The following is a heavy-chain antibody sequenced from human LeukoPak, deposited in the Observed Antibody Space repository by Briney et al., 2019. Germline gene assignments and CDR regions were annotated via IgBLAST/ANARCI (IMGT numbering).Heavy chain of an antibody. V-gene: IGHV4-38-2*01. Sequence: SETLSLTCAVSGYSISSGYYWGWIRQPPGKGLEWIGSIYHSGSTYYNPSLKSRVTISADTSKNQFSLRLSSVTAADTAVYYCARHRSGIWGQGTMVTVSS. CDR1: GYSISSGYY. CDR3: ARHRSGI. CDR2: IYHSGST. J-gene: IGHJ3*02. D-gene: IGHD6-19*01.